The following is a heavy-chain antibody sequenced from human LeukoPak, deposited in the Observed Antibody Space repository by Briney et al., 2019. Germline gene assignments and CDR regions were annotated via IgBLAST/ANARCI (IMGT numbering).Heavy chain of an antibody. J-gene: IGHJ5*02. CDR3: ASLVFGTSSSSGDWFDP. Sequence: ASVKVSCKASGYTFTGYYMHWVRQAPGQGLEWMGWINPNSGGTNYAQKFQGRVTMTRDTSISTAYMELSRLRSDDTAVYYCASLVFGTSSSSGDWFDPWAREPWSPSPQ. CDR2: INPNSGGT. D-gene: IGHD6-6*01. CDR1: GYTFTGYY. V-gene: IGHV1-2*02.